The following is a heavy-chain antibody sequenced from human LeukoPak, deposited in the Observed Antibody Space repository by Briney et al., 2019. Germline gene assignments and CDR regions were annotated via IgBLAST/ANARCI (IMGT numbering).Heavy chain of an antibody. Sequence: SQTLSLTCAISGDSVSSNSVTWNWLGQSPSRGLEWLGRTYYRSTWYNDYAVSVRGRITVNPDTSKNQFSLHLNSVTPEDTAVYYCARDPVGGSTIFDSWGQGTLVTVSS. CDR2: TYYRSTWYN. V-gene: IGHV6-1*01. CDR1: GDSVSSNSVT. CDR3: ARDPVGGSTIFDS. J-gene: IGHJ4*02. D-gene: IGHD1-26*01.